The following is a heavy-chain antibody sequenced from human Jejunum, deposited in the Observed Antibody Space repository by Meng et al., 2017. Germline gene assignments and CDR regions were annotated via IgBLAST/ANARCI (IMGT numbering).Heavy chain of an antibody. CDR1: GFIFDDYS. V-gene: IGHV3-43*01. Sequence: GESLKISCAASGFIFDDYSMYWVRQAPGKGLERVSLITWDGGRTYYADSVKGRFIIARDNSKKSLYLQMKSLRTEDTACYYCAKDLFDSGSFYKDWGQGTLVTVSS. D-gene: IGHD3-10*01. J-gene: IGHJ4*02. CDR2: ITWDGGRT. CDR3: AKDLFDSGSFYKD.